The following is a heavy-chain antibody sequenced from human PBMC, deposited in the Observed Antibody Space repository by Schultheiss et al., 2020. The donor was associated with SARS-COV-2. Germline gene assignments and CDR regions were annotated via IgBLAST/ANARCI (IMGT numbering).Heavy chain of an antibody. Sequence: GGFLRLSCAASGFTFSSYGMHWVRQAPGKGLEWVAVIWYDGSNKYYADSVKGRFTISRDNSKNTLYLQMNSLRAEDTAVYYCARGEYYDSSGLGYWGQGTLVTVSS. D-gene: IGHD3-22*01. V-gene: IGHV3-33*01. CDR2: IWYDGSNK. J-gene: IGHJ4*02. CDR1: GFTFSSYG. CDR3: ARGEYYDSSGLGY.